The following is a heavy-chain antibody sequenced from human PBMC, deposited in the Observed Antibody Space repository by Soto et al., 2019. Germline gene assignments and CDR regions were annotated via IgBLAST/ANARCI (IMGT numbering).Heavy chain of an antibody. CDR3: AREGAAAGIPAFDI. D-gene: IGHD6-13*01. CDR2: IWYDGSNK. Sequence: GGSLRLSCAASGFTFSSYGMHWVRQAPGKGLEWVAVIWYDGSNKYYADSVKGRFTISRDNSKNTLYLQMNSLRAEDTAVYYCAREGAAAGIPAFDIWGQGTMVTVSS. V-gene: IGHV3-33*01. J-gene: IGHJ3*02. CDR1: GFTFSSYG.